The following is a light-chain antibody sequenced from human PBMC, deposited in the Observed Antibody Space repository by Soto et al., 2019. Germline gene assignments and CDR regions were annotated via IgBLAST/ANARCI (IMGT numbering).Light chain of an antibody. J-gene: IGLJ3*02. CDR2: EVS. Sequence: QSALTQPASVSGSPGQSVTISCTGTSSDVGGYNYVSWYQQHPGKAPKLMIYEVSNRPSGVSNRFSGSKSGNTASLTTSGLQAEDEADYYCSSYTSSSTPWVFGGGTQLTVL. CDR3: SSYTSSSTPWV. V-gene: IGLV2-14*01. CDR1: SSDVGGYNY.